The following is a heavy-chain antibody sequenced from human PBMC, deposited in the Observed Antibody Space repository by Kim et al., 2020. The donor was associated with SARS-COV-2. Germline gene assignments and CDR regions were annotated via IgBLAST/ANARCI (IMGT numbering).Heavy chain of an antibody. CDR3: AKDKDVGWYYGDYVGLHHYMDV. CDR1: GFTFGDYA. V-gene: IGHV3-9*01. CDR2: ISWNSGSI. Sequence: GGSLRLSCAASGFTFGDYAMHWVRQAPGKGLEWVSGISWNSGSIGYADSVKGRFTISRDNAKNSLYLQMNSLRAEDTALYYCAKDKDVGWYYGDYVGLHHYMDVWGKGTTVTVSS. D-gene: IGHD4-17*01. J-gene: IGHJ6*03.